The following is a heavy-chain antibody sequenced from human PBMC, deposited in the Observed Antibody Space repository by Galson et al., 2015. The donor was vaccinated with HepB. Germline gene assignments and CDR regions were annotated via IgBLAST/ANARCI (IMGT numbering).Heavy chain of an antibody. V-gene: IGHV3-66*01. CDR1: GFTGSNNY. D-gene: IGHD1-1*01. Sequence: SLRLSCAVYGFTGSNNYMRLVRQAPGKGLEWVSIIYSHGFTHYADSVKGRFTISRDNSKNTLSLQMDSLRAEDTAFYYCARKTDGPKGDYWGQGTQVTVSS. CDR3: ARKTDGPKGDY. J-gene: IGHJ4*02. CDR2: IYSHGFT.